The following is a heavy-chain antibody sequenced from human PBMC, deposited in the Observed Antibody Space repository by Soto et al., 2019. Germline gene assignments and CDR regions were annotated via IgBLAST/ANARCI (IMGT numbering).Heavy chain of an antibody. CDR2: ISAYNGNT. CDR1: GYSFATSG. J-gene: IGHJ4*02. D-gene: IGHD3-22*01. CDR3: ARAGHYYDSSGYAN. Sequence: QVKLVQSGTEVKKPGASMKVSCKASGYSFATSGMSWVRQAPGQGLEWMGWISAYNGNTNYEQKLQYRVTMTTETSTSTAYLELRSLRYDDTAVYYCARAGHYYDSSGYANWGQGTLVTVSS. V-gene: IGHV1-18*01.